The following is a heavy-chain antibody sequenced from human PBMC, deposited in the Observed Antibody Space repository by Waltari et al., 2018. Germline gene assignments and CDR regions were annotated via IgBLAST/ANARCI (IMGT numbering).Heavy chain of an antibody. Sequence: EVQLVESGGGLVQPGRSLRLSCAASGFTFDDYVMHWVRQAPGKGLEGVASISWNSNTIDYTDSVKGRFTISRDNAKNSLYLQMDSLRAEDTAFYYCVKDISGYGDLDYWGQGTLVTVSS. D-gene: IGHD5-12*01. J-gene: IGHJ4*02. CDR1: GFTFDDYV. CDR2: ISWNSNTI. CDR3: VKDISGYGDLDY. V-gene: IGHV3-9*01.